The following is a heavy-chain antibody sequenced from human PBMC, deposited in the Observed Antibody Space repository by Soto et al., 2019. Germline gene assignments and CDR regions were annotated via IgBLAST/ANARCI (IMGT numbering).Heavy chain of an antibody. CDR2: IYSGGST. CDR3: ARALRHPMALNYFDY. D-gene: IGHD2-8*01. CDR1: GVTFGTYS. V-gene: IGHV3-66*01. Sequence: PGGSLRLSCAASGVTFGTYSMNWVRQAPGKGLEWVSVIYSGGSTYYADSVKGRFTISRDNSKNTLYLQMNSLRAEDTAVYYCARALRHPMALNYFDYWGQGTLVTVSS. J-gene: IGHJ4*02.